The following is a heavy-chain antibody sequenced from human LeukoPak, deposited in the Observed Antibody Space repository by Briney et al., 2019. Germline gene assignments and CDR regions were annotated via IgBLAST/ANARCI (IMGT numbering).Heavy chain of an antibody. Sequence: GGSLRLSCAASGFTFSSYGMHWVRQAPGKGLEWVAVISSDGVNKYSADSVKGRFTISRDNSKNTLYLQMNSLRAEDTAVYYCAKGQNYYAVSGYYSTDYWCQGTPVTVSS. J-gene: IGHJ4*02. CDR1: GFTFSSYG. D-gene: IGHD3-22*01. CDR3: AKGQNYYAVSGYYSTDY. V-gene: IGHV3-30*18. CDR2: ISSDGVNK.